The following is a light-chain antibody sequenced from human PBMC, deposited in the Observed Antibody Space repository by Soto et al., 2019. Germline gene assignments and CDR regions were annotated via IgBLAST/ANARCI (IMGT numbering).Light chain of an antibody. CDR1: SSNIGAGYD. CDR2: GDT. CDR3: QSYDNSLSGPV. V-gene: IGLV1-40*01. Sequence: QPVLTQPPSVSGAPGQRVTISCTGSSSNIGAGYDAHWYQQLPGKVPKLLIYGDTNRPSGVPDRFSGSKSGTSASLAITGLQPEDEADYYCQSYDNSLSGPVFGPGTKVTV. J-gene: IGLJ1*01.